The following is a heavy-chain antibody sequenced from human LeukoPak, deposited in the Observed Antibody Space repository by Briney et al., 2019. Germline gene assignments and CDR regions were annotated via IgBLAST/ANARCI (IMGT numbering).Heavy chain of an antibody. V-gene: IGHV3-23*01. CDR3: AKDPGSGFSPYYFDY. CDR2: ISGSGGTI. J-gene: IGHJ4*02. Sequence: GGSLRLSCTASGFTFSSYAMSWVRQAPGKGLEWVSGISGSGGTIYYADSVKGRFIIPRDNSKNTLYLQMNSLRAEDTAVYYCAKDPGSGFSPYYFDYWGQGTLVTVSS. D-gene: IGHD3-22*01. CDR1: GFTFSSYA.